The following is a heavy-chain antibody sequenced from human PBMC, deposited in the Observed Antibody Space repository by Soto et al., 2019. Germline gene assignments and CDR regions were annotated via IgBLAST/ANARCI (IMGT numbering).Heavy chain of an antibody. CDR3: ARIGVSSGHESPDFDS. Sequence: GASVKVSCKASGYTFNLYGITGVLRSPVQWLEWMGCISGFNGNTNYAADLQGGVTMTTDTSTSTAYMELRGLRSDDTAAYYCARIGVSSGHESPDFDSWGQGTLVTVSS. D-gene: IGHD3-16*01. CDR2: ISGFNGNT. CDR1: GYTFNLYG. V-gene: IGHV1-18*01. J-gene: IGHJ4*02.